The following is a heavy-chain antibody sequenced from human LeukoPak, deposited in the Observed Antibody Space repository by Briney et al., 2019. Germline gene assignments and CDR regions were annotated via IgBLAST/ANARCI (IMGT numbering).Heavy chain of an antibody. Sequence: GGSLRLSCAASGFTFSNAWMNWVRQAPGKGLEWIGRIKSKTDGGTTDYAASVKGRFTISRDDSKNTLYLQMNSLKTEDTAVYYCTTVCCGGDSAHYWGQGTLVTVSS. J-gene: IGHJ4*02. V-gene: IGHV3-15*07. CDR1: GFTFSNAW. CDR3: TTVCCGGDSAHY. CDR2: IKSKTDGGTT. D-gene: IGHD2-21*02.